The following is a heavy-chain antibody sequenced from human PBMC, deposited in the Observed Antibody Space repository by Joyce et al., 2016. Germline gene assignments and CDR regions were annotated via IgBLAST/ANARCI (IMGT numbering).Heavy chain of an antibody. J-gene: IGHJ3*02. CDR3: ARRSGIPAGRRPGAFDM. CDR1: GSIFSGYA. Sequence: QEQLEESGGGVVKPGTSLRLSCPASGSIFSGYAMNWVRQAPGKGLEWVAIISYDGPNKFYADSVRGRFTISRDNYKNTLFLQMNSLTIEDAGVYYCARRSGIPAGRRPGAFDMWGQGTVVTVSS. V-gene: IGHV3-30*04. CDR2: ISYDGPNK. D-gene: IGHD6-13*01.